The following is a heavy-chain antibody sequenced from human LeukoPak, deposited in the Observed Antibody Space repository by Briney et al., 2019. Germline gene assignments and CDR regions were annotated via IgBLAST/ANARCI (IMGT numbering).Heavy chain of an antibody. Sequence: ASVKVSCTVSGYTLTELSMHWVRQAPGKGLEWMGGFDPEDGETIYAQKFQGRVTMTEDTSTDTAYMELSSLRSEDTAVYYCATDLGVYYDSSGLNNYWGQGTLVTVSS. V-gene: IGHV1-24*01. D-gene: IGHD3-22*01. CDR1: GYTLTELS. J-gene: IGHJ4*02. CDR2: FDPEDGET. CDR3: ATDLGVYYDSSGLNNY.